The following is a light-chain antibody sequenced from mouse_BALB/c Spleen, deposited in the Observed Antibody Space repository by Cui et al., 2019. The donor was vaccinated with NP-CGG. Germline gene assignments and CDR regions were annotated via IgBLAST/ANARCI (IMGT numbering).Light chain of an antibody. CDR1: TGTVITINS. V-gene: IGLV1*01. CDR2: GTN. CDR3: ALWYSNHWV. Sequence: QSVVTQQSALTTSPGETVTLTCRSSTGTVITINSATWVQEKPDHLFTGLIGGTNNRVPGVPARFSGSLIGDKAALTITGAQTEDEAIYFCALWYSNHWVFGGGTKLTVL. J-gene: IGLJ1*01.